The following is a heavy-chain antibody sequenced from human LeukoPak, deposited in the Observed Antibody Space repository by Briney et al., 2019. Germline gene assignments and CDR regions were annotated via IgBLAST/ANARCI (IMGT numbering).Heavy chain of an antibody. J-gene: IGHJ5*02. Sequence: PSETLSLTCAVYGGSFSGYYWRWIRQPPGKGLEWIGEINHSGSTNYNPSLKSRVTISVDTSKNQFSLKLSSVTAADTAVYYCASAYYDFWSGYRSFDPWGQGTLVTVSS. CDR2: INHSGST. CDR3: ASAYYDFWSGYRSFDP. D-gene: IGHD3-3*01. CDR1: GGSFSGYY. V-gene: IGHV4-34*01.